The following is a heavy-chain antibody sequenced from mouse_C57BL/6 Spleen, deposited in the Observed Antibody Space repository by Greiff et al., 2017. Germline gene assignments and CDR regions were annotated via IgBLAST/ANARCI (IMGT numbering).Heavy chain of an antibody. V-gene: IGHV1-76*01. D-gene: IGHD1-1*02. CDR3: ARRNYDYAKGD. Sequence: VKLVESGAELVRPGASVKLSCKASGYTFTDYYINWVKQRPGQGLEWIARIYPGSGNTYYNEKFKGKATLTAEKSSSTAYMQLSSLTSEDSAGYFCARRNYDYAKGDWGQGTSVTVST. CDR2: IYPGSGNT. CDR1: GYTFTDYY. J-gene: IGHJ4*01.